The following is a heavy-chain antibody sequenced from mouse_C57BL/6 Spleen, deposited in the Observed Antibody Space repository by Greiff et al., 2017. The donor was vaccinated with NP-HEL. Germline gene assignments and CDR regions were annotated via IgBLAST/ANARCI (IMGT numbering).Heavy chain of an antibody. CDR1: GFHITADY. CDR2: IAPVNGDT. J-gene: IGHJ2*01. V-gene: IGHV14-4*01. D-gene: IGHD3-2*02. Sequence: VQLQQSGAELVRPGASVKLSCTASGFHITADYMLWVKQRPEQGLEWFGWIAPVNGDTESDSKFQGKATITADTSSNTAHLQLSSLTSEDTAVYYCTTSLSFDYWGQGTTLTVSS. CDR3: TTSLSFDY.